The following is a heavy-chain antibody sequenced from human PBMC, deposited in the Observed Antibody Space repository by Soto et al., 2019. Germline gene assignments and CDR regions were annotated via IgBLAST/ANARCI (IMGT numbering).Heavy chain of an antibody. D-gene: IGHD6-6*01. V-gene: IGHV3-66*01. CDR2: IYSGGST. Sequence: GGSLRLSCAASGFTVSSNYMSWVRQAPGKGLEWVSVIYSGGSTYYADSVKGRFTISRDNSKNTLYLQMNSLRAEDTAVYYCARVPYSSSSRGYYYYYYMDVWGKGTTVTVSS. J-gene: IGHJ6*03. CDR3: ARVPYSSSSRGYYYYYYMDV. CDR1: GFTVSSNY.